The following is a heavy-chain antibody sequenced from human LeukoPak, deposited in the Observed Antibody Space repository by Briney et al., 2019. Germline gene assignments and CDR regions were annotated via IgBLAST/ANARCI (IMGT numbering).Heavy chain of an antibody. J-gene: IGHJ4*02. CDR1: GFTFSSYA. CDR2: IKQDGSAK. CDR3: AREGVVGATANHYDY. Sequence: GGSLRLSCAASGFTFSSYAMHWVRQAPGKGLEWVANIKQDGSAKYYVDSVKGRFTISRDNAKNSLYLQMNSLRAEDTGVYYCAREGVVGATANHYDYWGQGSLVTVSS. V-gene: IGHV3-7*01. D-gene: IGHD1-26*01.